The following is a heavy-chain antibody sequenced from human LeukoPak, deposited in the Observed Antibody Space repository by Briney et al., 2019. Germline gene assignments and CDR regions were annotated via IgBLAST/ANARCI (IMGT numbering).Heavy chain of an antibody. CDR3: ARAWGAAAGTGYYYMDV. CDR2: INHSGST. J-gene: IGHJ6*03. Sequence: PSETLSLTCAVYGGSFSGYYWSWIRQPPGKGLEWIGEINHSGSTNYNPSLKSRVTISVDTSKNQFSLKLSSVTAADTAVCYCARAWGAAAGTGYYYMDVWGKGTTVTVSS. D-gene: IGHD6-13*01. V-gene: IGHV4-34*01. CDR1: GGSFSGYY.